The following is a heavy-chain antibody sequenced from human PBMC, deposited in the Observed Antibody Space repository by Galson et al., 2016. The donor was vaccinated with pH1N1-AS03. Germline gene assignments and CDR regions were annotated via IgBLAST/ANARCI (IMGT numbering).Heavy chain of an antibody. Sequence: SLRLSCAASGFTFNDYAMHWVRLAPGKGLEWVSGVTWNSYSIGYADSVKGRFTISRDNAKNSLYLQMNSLRAEDTAFYYCTALDFWGQGTMVTVAS. CDR3: TALDF. V-gene: IGHV3-9*01. J-gene: IGHJ4*02. CDR2: VTWNSYSI. CDR1: GFTFNDYA.